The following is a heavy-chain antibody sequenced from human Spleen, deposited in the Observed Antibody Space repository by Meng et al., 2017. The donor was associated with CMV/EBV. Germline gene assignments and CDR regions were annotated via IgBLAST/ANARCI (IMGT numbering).Heavy chain of an antibody. CDR3: ARDASYCSSTSCWAYWYFDL. J-gene: IGHJ2*01. V-gene: IGHV3-7*01. CDR2: IKQDGSEK. Sequence: GESLKISCVASGFTLSNYWMSWVRQAPGKGLEWVANIKQDGSEKYYVDSVKGRFTISRDNAKNSLYLQMNSLRAEDTAVYYCARDASYCSSTSCWAYWYFDLWGRGTLVTVSS. CDR1: GFTLSNYW. D-gene: IGHD2-2*01.